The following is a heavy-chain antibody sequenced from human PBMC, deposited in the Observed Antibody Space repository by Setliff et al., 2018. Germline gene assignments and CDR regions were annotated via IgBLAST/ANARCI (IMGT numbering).Heavy chain of an antibody. CDR2: NHAGNGIT. CDR3: ARSTDSNGYYGFDS. Sequence: RASVKVSCKASGYTFTDKAIHWVRQAPGQRLEWMGWNHAGNGITEYSQDFQGRVSITRDTSASTAYMELRSLTSVDMAVYYCARSTDSNGYYGFDSWGQGTLVTVS. CDR1: GYTFTDKA. V-gene: IGHV1-3*02. J-gene: IGHJ4*02. D-gene: IGHD3-22*01.